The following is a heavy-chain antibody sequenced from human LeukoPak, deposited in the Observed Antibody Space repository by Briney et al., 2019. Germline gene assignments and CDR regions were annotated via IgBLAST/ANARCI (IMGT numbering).Heavy chain of an antibody. Sequence: SETLSLTCTVSGGSISSYYWSWIRQPPGKGLEWIGYIYYSGSTNYNPSLKSRVTMSVDTSKNQFSLKLSSVTAADTAVYYCARRTVVASDDAFDIWGQGTMVTVSS. CDR2: IYYSGST. CDR1: GGSISSYY. CDR3: ARRTVVASDDAFDI. V-gene: IGHV4-59*08. J-gene: IGHJ3*02. D-gene: IGHD5-12*01.